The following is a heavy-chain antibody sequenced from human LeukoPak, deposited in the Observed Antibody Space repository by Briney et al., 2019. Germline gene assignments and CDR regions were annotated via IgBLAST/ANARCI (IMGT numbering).Heavy chain of an antibody. Sequence: PSETLSLTCAVYGGSFSGYYWSWIRQPPGKGLEWIGEINHSGSTNYNPSLKSRVTISVDTSNNQFSLKLSSVTAADTAVFYCARGRRSRGSIAARWWFDPWGQGTLVTVSS. CDR2: INHSGST. V-gene: IGHV4-34*01. J-gene: IGHJ5*02. D-gene: IGHD6-6*01. CDR3: ARGRRSRGSIAARWWFDP. CDR1: GGSFSGYY.